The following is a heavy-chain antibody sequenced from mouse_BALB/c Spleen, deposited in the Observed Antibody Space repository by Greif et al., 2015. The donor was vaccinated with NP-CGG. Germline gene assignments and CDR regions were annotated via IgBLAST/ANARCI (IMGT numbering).Heavy chain of an antibody. D-gene: IGHD1-1*02. CDR1: GFNIKDYY. CDR2: IDPENGNT. CDR3: ARGGGTYYAMDY. V-gene: IGHV14-1*02. J-gene: IGHJ4*01. Sequence: EVMLVESGAELVRPGALVKLSCKASGFNIKDYYMHWVKQRPEQGLEWIGWIDPENGNTIYDPKFQGKASITADTSSNTAYLQLSSLTSEDTAVYYCARGGGTYYAMDYWGQGTPVTVSS.